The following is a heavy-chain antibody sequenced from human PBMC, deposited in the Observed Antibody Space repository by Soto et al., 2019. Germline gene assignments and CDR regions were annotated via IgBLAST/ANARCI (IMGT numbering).Heavy chain of an antibody. D-gene: IGHD1-26*01. Sequence: GASVKVSCKASGYSFTSLDINWVRQTAGQGLEWMGWMQPSTGRTGYAQKFQGRVTMTRDTSINTAYMELTTLTSDDAAFYYCARGVSAGVDYWGQGTLVTVSS. CDR2: MQPSTGRT. V-gene: IGHV1-8*01. CDR1: GYSFTSLD. J-gene: IGHJ4*02. CDR3: ARGVSAGVDY.